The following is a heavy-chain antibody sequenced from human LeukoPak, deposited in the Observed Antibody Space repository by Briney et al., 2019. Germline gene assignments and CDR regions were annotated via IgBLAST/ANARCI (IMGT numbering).Heavy chain of an antibody. CDR2: IYFTGST. CDR3: AIQSAWIQVENNNWFDP. D-gene: IGHD5-18*01. Sequence: KRSETLSLTCTVSGDSINDYYWGWIRQPPGKGLEWIGYIYFTGSTRYNPSLESRVTISVDTSKNQFSLKLSSVTAADTAVDYCAIQSAWIQVENNNWFDPWGQGTLVTASS. J-gene: IGHJ5*02. CDR1: GDSINDYY. V-gene: IGHV4-59*12.